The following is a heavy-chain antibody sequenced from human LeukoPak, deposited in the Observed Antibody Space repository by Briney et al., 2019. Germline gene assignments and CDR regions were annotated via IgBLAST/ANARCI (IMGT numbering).Heavy chain of an antibody. J-gene: IGHJ6*03. CDR1: GGSFSGYY. Sequence: SETLSLTCAVYGGSFSGYYWSWIRQPPGKGLEWIGEINHSGSTNYNLSLKSRVTISVDTSKNQFSLKLSSVTAADTAVYYCARGREYCSGGSCYSSYYYYYYYMDVWGKGTTVTVSS. CDR2: INHSGST. V-gene: IGHV4-34*01. CDR3: ARGREYCSGGSCYSSYYYYYYYMDV. D-gene: IGHD2-15*01.